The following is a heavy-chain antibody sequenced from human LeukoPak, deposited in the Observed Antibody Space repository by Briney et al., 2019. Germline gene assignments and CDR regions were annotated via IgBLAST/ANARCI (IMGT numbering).Heavy chain of an antibody. D-gene: IGHD4-17*01. CDR3: ARGHSPVTTKVSYFQH. V-gene: IGHV4-4*02. J-gene: IGHJ1*01. CDR2: IYHSGST. Sequence: SGTLSLTCAVSGGSISSGNWWSWVRQPPGKGLEWIGEIYHSGSTNYNPSLKSRVTILVDTSKNQFSLKLSSVTAANTAVYYCARGHSPVTTKVSYFQHWGQGTLVTVSS. CDR1: GGSISSGNW.